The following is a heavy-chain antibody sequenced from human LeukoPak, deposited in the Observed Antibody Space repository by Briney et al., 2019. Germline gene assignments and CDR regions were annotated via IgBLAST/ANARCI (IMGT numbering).Heavy chain of an antibody. Sequence: PGGSLRLSCAASGFTFSDYYMSWLRQAPGKGLEWVSYISSSGSTIYYADSAKGRFTISRDNAKNSLYLQMNSLRAEDTAVYYCARDFIVGAIYYYYYMDVWGKGTTVTVSS. V-gene: IGHV3-11*04. CDR3: ARDFIVGAIYYYYYMDV. D-gene: IGHD1-26*01. CDR1: GFTFSDYY. J-gene: IGHJ6*03. CDR2: ISSSGSTI.